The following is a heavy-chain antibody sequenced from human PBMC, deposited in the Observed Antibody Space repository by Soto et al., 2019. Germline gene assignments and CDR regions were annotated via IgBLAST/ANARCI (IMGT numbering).Heavy chain of an antibody. Sequence: SVTMSVTCTVSGGSISSYYWSWIRKPPGKGLEWIGYIYYSGSTNYNPSLKSRATISVDTSKNQFSLKLSSVTPEDTAVYYCARLIGTSWFVGWGQGTPVTVSS. CDR1: GGSISSYY. D-gene: IGHD6-13*01. CDR3: ARLIGTSWFVG. J-gene: IGHJ4*02. V-gene: IGHV4-59*12. CDR2: IYYSGST.